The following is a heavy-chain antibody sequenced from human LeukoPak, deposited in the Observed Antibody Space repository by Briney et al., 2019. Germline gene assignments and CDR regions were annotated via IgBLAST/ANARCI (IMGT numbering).Heavy chain of an antibody. CDR1: GFTFDGSW. J-gene: IGHJ4*02. CDR3: ASWYSENKL. V-gene: IGHV3-7*01. D-gene: IGHD2-21*01. CDR2: INPDGSEK. Sequence: PGGSLRLSCAASGFTFDGSWMNWVRQPPGRGLEWVANINPDGSEKRYVDSVKGRFTTSRDNAKNSFYLQMNSLRAEDTAVYYCASWYSENKLWGQGTRVTVSS.